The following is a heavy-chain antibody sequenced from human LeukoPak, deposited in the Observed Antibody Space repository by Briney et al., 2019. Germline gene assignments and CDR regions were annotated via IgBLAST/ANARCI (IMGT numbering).Heavy chain of an antibody. CDR3: AVGYCSSTSCSSGGGYFDY. CDR2: IIPILGIA. CDR1: GGTFSSYA. Sequence: VASVKVSCKASGGTFSSYAISWVRQAPGQGLEWMGRIIPILGIANYAQKFQGRVTITADESTSTAYMELSSLRSEDTAVYYCAVGYCSSTSCSSGGGYFDYWGQGTLVTVSS. J-gene: IGHJ4*02. D-gene: IGHD2-2*01. V-gene: IGHV1-69*04.